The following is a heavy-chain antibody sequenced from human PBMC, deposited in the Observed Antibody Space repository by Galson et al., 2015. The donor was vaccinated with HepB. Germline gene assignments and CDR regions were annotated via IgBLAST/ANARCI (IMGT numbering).Heavy chain of an antibody. CDR2: ISGDGAGT. CDR1: GLTFTNYA. Sequence: SLRLSCAASGLTFTNYAMNWVRQAPGKGLEWVSTISGDGAGTYYADSVKGRFTISRDNSKNTVYLQMNSLRAEDTAKYYCAMPTSSLVVVYSSSFYYWGQGTLVTVSS. CDR3: AMPTSSLVVVYSSSFYY. J-gene: IGHJ4*02. D-gene: IGHD6-13*01. V-gene: IGHV3-23*01.